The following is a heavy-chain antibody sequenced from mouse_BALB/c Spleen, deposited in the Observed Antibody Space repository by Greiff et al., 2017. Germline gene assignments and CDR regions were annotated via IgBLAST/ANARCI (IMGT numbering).Heavy chain of an antibody. CDR1: GYSITSGYY. CDR3: ARGGDYAMDY. J-gene: IGHJ4*01. Sequence: ESGPGLVKPSQSLSLTCSVTGYSITSGYYWNWIRQFPGNKLEWMGYISYDGSNNYNPSLKNRIPITRDTPKNQFFLKLNSVTTEDTATYYCARGGDYAMDYWGQGTSVTVSS. CDR2: ISYDGSN. V-gene: IGHV3-6*02.